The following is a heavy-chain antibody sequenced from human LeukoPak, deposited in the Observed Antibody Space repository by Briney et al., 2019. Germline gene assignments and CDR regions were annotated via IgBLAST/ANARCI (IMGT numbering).Heavy chain of an antibody. V-gene: IGHV4-34*09. CDR1: GGSFSGYY. Sequence: SETLSLTCAVYGGSFSGYYWSWIRQPPGKGLEWIGEINHSGSTNYNPSLKSRVTISVDTSKNQFSLKLSSVTAADTAVYYCARVFKYYDSSGIDYWGQGTLVTVSS. D-gene: IGHD3-22*01. J-gene: IGHJ4*02. CDR2: INHSGST. CDR3: ARVFKYYDSSGIDY.